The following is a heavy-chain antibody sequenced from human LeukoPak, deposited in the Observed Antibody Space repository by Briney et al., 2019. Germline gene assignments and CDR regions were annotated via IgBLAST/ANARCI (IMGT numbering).Heavy chain of an antibody. CDR3: AKDDYYGSGSYFAR. V-gene: IGHV3-23*01. D-gene: IGHD3-10*01. CDR2: ISGSGGST. J-gene: IGHJ5*02. CDR1: GSTFGSYA. Sequence: GRSLRLSCAASGSTFGSYAMSWVRQAPGKGLEWVSAISGSGGSTYYADSVKGRFTISRDNSKNTLYLQMNSLRAEDTAVYYCAKDDYYGSGSYFARWGQGTLVTVSS.